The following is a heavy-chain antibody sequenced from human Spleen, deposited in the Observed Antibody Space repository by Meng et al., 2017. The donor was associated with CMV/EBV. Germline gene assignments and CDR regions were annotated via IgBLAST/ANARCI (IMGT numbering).Heavy chain of an antibody. J-gene: IGHJ6*02. CDR3: ARGGRRDYYGMDV. V-gene: IGHV3-74*01. CDR1: GFTVSSNY. CDR2: INSDGSST. Sequence: GESLKISCAASGFTVSSNYMSWVRQAPGKGLVWVSRINSDGSSTSYADSVKGRFTISRDNAKNTLYLQMNSLRAEDTAVYYCARGGRRDYYGMDVWGQGTTVTVSS.